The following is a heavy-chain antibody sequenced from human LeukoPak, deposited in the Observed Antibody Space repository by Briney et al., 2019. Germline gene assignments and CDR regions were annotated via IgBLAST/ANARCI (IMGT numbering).Heavy chain of an antibody. CDR1: GFTFSSYA. J-gene: IGHJ5*02. Sequence: GGSLRPSCAASGFTFSSYAMHWVRQAPGKGLEWVAVISYDGSNKYYADSVKGRFTISRDNSKNTLYLQMNSLRAEDTAVYYCARESRGGVPFDPWGQGTLVTVSS. D-gene: IGHD3-16*01. CDR3: ARESRGGVPFDP. CDR2: ISYDGSNK. V-gene: IGHV3-30-3*01.